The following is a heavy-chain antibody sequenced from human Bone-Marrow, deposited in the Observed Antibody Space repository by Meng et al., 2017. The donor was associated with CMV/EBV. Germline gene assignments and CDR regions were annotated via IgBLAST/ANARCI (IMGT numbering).Heavy chain of an antibody. D-gene: IGHD3-10*01. Sequence: SVKVSCKASGGTFSSYAISWVRQAPGQGLEWMGGIIPILGIAHYAQKFQGRVTITADKSTSTAYMELSSLRSEDTAVYYCASEWFDAFDIWGQGTMVTVSS. CDR1: GGTFSSYA. J-gene: IGHJ3*02. CDR2: IIPILGIA. V-gene: IGHV1-69*10. CDR3: ASEWFDAFDI.